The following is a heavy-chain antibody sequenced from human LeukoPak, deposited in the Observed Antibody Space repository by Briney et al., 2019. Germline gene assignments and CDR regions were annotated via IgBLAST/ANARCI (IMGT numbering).Heavy chain of an antibody. CDR2: ISGSGGST. Sequence: GGSLRLSCAASGFTFSSYAMSCVRQAPGKGLEWVASISGSGGSTYYADSVKGRFTISRDNSKNTLYLKMNSLRAEDTALYYCAKTDRGYDPKYFDYWGQGTLVTVSS. J-gene: IGHJ4*02. CDR3: AKTDRGYDPKYFDY. CDR1: GFTFSSYA. D-gene: IGHD5-12*01. V-gene: IGHV3-23*01.